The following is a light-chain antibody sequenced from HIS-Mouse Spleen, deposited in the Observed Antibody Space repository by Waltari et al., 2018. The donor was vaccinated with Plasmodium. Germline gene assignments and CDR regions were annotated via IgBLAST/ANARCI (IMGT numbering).Light chain of an antibody. Sequence: SYELTQPPSVSVSPGQTATTTSSGDALPKKYPYWYQQKSGQAPGLVIYEDSKRTSGIPERFSGSSSGTMATLTISGAQVEDEADYYCYSTDSSGNHRVFGGGTKLTVL. CDR2: EDS. V-gene: IGLV3-10*01. CDR3: YSTDSSGNHRV. CDR1: ALPKKY. J-gene: IGLJ3*02.